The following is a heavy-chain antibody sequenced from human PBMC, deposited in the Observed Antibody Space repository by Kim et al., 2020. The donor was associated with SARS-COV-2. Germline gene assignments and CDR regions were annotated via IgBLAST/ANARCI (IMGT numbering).Heavy chain of an antibody. Sequence: GGSLRLSCAASGFTFRSYGMHWVRQAPGKGLEWVAVIWYDGSNKYYADSVKGRFTISRDNSKNTLYLQMNSPRAEDTAVYYCARDIQPPGYSSSWYIYYYGMDVWGQGTTVTVSS. D-gene: IGHD6-13*01. CDR3: ARDIQPPGYSSSWYIYYYGMDV. CDR1: GFTFRSYG. J-gene: IGHJ6*02. CDR2: IWYDGSNK. V-gene: IGHV3-33*01.